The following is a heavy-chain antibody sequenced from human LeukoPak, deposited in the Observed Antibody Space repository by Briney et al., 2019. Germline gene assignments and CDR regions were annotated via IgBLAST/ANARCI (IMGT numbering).Heavy chain of an antibody. Sequence: PGGSLSLSCAASGFTFSSFAMSWVRQAPGPGLEWVSAISGSGGSTYYADSVKGRFTISRDNSKNTLYLQMTSLRAEDTAVYYCAKFFYYYGMDVWGQGTTVTVSS. CDR3: AKFFYYYGMDV. J-gene: IGHJ6*02. V-gene: IGHV3-23*01. CDR2: ISGSGGST. CDR1: GFTFSSFA.